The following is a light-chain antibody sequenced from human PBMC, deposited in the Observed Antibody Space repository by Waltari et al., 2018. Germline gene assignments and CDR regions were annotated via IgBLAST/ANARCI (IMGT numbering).Light chain of an antibody. CDR2: HAS. V-gene: IGKV3-20*01. CDR1: QSLSIY. Sequence: EIVLTQSPGTLSLSPGERATLSCRASQSLSIYLAWSQQKPGRAPRLLIYHASSRATGVPDRFSGSGSGTDFSLTISRLEPEDFAVYYCQHYVSLPVTFGQGTKVEIK. J-gene: IGKJ1*01. CDR3: QHYVSLPVT.